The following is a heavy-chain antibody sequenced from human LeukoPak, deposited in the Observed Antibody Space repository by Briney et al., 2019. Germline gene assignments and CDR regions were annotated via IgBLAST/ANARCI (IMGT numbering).Heavy chain of an antibody. V-gene: IGHV3-23*01. CDR2: ISGSGGST. J-gene: IGHJ6*03. CDR3: AKNPTAYSSSSKYYYMDV. Sequence: GGSLRLSCAASGFTFSSYAMSWVRQAPGKGLEWVSAISGSGGSTYYADSVKGRFTISRDNSKNTLYLQMNSLRAEDTAVYYCAKNPTAYSSSSKYYYMDVWGKGTTVTVSS. CDR1: GFTFSSYA. D-gene: IGHD6-6*01.